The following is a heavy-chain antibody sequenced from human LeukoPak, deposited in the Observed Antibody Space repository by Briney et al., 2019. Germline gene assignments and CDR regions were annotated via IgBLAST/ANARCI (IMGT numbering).Heavy chain of an antibody. V-gene: IGHV5-51*01. CDR1: GYSFTSYW. Sequence: GESLKISCKGSGYSFTSYWIGWVRPMPGKGLEWMGIIYPGDSDTRYSPSFQGQVTISADKSISTAYLQWSSLKASDTAMYYCARQDCSGGSCLSYYGMDVWGQGTTVAVSS. CDR3: ARQDCSGGSCLSYYGMDV. D-gene: IGHD2-15*01. J-gene: IGHJ6*02. CDR2: IYPGDSDT.